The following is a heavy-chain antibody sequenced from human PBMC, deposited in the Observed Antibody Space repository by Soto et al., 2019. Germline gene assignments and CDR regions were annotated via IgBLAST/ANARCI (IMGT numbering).Heavy chain of an antibody. CDR2: ISGNSGST. Sequence: PGGSLRLSCAASGFSFSTYAMTWVRQAPGKGLEWVSGISGNSGSTYYADSVKGRFTASRDNSKNTVYLQMNSLRGDDTAVYYCAKVSVVVLAAGDWFDPWGQGTLVTVSS. V-gene: IGHV3-23*01. CDR3: AKVSVVVLAAGDWFDP. J-gene: IGHJ5*02. CDR1: GFSFSTYA. D-gene: IGHD2-15*01.